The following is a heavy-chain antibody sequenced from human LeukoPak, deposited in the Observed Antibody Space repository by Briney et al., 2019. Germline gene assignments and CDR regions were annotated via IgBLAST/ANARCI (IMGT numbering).Heavy chain of an antibody. CDR1: GYTFTGYY. V-gene: IGHV1-2*02. Sequence: ASVKVSCKASGYTFTGYYMHWVRQAPGQGLEWMGWINPNSGGTNYAQKFQGRVTMTRDTSISTAYMELSRLRSDDTAVYYCARELVVITTSYMDVWGKGTTVTVSS. CDR3: ARELVVITTSYMDV. J-gene: IGHJ6*03. D-gene: IGHD3-22*01. CDR2: INPNSGGT.